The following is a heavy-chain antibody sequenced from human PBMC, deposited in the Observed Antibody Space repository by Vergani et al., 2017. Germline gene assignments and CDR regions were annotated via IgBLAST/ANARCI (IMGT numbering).Heavy chain of an antibody. D-gene: IGHD6-19*01. V-gene: IGHV4-39*01. Sequence: QLQLQESGPGLVKPSATLSLTCSVSGASIRSSNYYWGWIRQPQGKGLEWIASIYYSRSTYYNPSLKSRVTISLETSKNQFSLKLSSVNDADTAVYFCARHSTVEWLVKLGWIDPWGQGILVTVSS. CDR3: ARHSTVEWLVKLGWIDP. CDR1: GASIRSSNYY. J-gene: IGHJ5*02. CDR2: IYYSRST.